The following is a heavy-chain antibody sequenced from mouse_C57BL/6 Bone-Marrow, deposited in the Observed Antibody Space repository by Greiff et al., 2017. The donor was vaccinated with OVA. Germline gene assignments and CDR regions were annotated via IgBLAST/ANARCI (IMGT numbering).Heavy chain of an antibody. J-gene: IGHJ2*01. CDR1: GYTFTSYD. V-gene: IGHV1-85*01. Sequence: VQLVESGPELVKPGASVKLSCKASGYTFTSYDINWVKQRPGQGLEWIGWIYPRDGSTKYNEKFKGKATLTVDTSSSTAYMELHSLTSEDSAVYFCARGGDWDVDYFDYWGQGTTLTVSS. D-gene: IGHD4-1*01. CDR3: ARGGDWDVDYFDY. CDR2: IYPRDGST.